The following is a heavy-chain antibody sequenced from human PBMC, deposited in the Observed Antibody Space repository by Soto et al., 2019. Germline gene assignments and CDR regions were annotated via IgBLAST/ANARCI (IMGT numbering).Heavy chain of an antibody. Sequence: ASVKVSCKASGYTFTSYYMHWVRQAPGQGLEWMGIINPSGGSTSYAQKFQGRVTMTRDTSTSTVYMELSSLRSEDTAVYYCARAKIAARLDYYYYYGMDVWGQGATVTVSS. D-gene: IGHD6-6*01. V-gene: IGHV1-46*01. CDR2: INPSGGST. CDR3: ARAKIAARLDYYYYYGMDV. CDR1: GYTFTSYY. J-gene: IGHJ6*02.